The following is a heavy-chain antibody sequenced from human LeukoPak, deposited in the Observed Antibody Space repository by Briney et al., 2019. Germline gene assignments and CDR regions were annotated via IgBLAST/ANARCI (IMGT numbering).Heavy chain of an antibody. D-gene: IGHD4-23*01. J-gene: IGHJ4*02. V-gene: IGHV3-74*03. CDR3: ARSDHGGSFGY. Sequence: GGSLRLSCAASGFTFSSYWMHWVRQAPGKGLVWVSRISSDVTTTLYADSVKGRFTISRDNAKNTLYLQMNSLGADDSAVYYCARSDHGGSFGYWGQGTLVTVSS. CDR2: ISSDVTTT. CDR1: GFTFSSYW.